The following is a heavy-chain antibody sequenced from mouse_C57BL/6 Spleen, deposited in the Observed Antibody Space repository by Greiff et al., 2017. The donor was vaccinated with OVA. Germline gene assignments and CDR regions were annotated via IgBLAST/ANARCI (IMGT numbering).Heavy chain of an antibody. CDR2: ISSGSSTI. D-gene: IGHD1-2*01. J-gene: IGHJ1*03. CDR1: GFTFSDYG. V-gene: IGHV5-17*01. CDR3: ARRTTAPSYWYFDV. Sequence: EVHLVESGGGLVKPGGSLKLSCAASGFTFSDYGMHWVRQAPEKGLEWVAYISSGSSTIYYADTVKGRFTISRDNAKNTLFLQMTSLRSEDTAMYYCARRTTAPSYWYFDVWGTGTTVTVSS.